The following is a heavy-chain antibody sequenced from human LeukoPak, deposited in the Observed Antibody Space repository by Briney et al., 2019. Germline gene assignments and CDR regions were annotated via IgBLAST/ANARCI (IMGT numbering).Heavy chain of an antibody. Sequence: SVKVSCKASGGTFSSYAISWVRQAPGQGLEWIGRIIPIFGTANYAQKFQGRVTITADKSTSTAYMELSSLRSEDTAVYYCARDGSSSNDYWGQGTLVTVSS. CDR3: ARDGSSSNDY. J-gene: IGHJ4*02. V-gene: IGHV1-69*06. CDR2: IIPIFGTA. CDR1: GGTFSSYA. D-gene: IGHD6-6*01.